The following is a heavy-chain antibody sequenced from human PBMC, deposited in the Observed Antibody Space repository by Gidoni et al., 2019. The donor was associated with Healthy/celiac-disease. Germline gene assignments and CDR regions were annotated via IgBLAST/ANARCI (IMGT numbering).Heavy chain of an antibody. CDR1: GFTFDDYA. D-gene: IGHD3-10*01. V-gene: IGHV3-9*01. J-gene: IGHJ5*02. CDR3: AKDSIYGSGRGSWFDP. CDR2: ISWNSGSI. Sequence: EVQLVESGGGLVQPGRSLRLSCAASGFTFDDYAMHWVRQAPGKGLEWVSGISWNSGSIGYADSVKGRFTISRDNAKNSLYLQMNSLRAEDTALYYCAKDSIYGSGRGSWFDPWGQGTLVTVSS.